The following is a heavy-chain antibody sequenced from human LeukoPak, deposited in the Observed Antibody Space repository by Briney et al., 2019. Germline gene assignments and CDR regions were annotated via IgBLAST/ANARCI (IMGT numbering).Heavy chain of an antibody. J-gene: IGHJ5*02. Sequence: PSETLSLTCAVYGGSFSGYYWSWIRQPPGKGLEWIGYIYYSGSTNYNPSLKSRVTISVDTSKNQFSLKLSSVTAADTAVYYCARCFRDSSGSSWFDPWGQGTLVTVSS. CDR2: IYYSGST. CDR3: ARCFRDSSGSSWFDP. V-gene: IGHV4-59*01. CDR1: GGSFSGYY. D-gene: IGHD3-22*01.